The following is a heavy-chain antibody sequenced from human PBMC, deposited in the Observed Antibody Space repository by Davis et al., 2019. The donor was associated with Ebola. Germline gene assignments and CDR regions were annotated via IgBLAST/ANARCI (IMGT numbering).Heavy chain of an antibody. CDR1: GGSISSGGYY. J-gene: IGHJ4*02. Sequence: SETLSLTCTVSGGSISSGGYYWSWIRQHPGKGLEWIGYIYYSGSTYYNPSLKSRVTISVDTSKNQFSLKLSSVTAADTAVYYCARVLGSSWYGNVDYWGQGTLVTVSS. CDR2: IYYSGST. D-gene: IGHD6-13*01. CDR3: ARVLGSSWYGNVDY. V-gene: IGHV4-31*03.